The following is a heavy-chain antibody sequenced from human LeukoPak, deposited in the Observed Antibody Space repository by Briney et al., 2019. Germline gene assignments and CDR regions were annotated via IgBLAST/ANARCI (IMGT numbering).Heavy chain of an antibody. CDR1: GFTFSSYS. Sequence: GGSLRLSCAASGFTFSSYSMNWVRQAPGKGLEWVSSISSSSSYIYYADSVKGRFTISRDNAKNSLYLQMNSLRAEDTAVHYCARDLLRYFDWLNWFDPWGQGTLVTVSS. V-gene: IGHV3-21*01. CDR3: ARDLLRYFDWLNWFDP. D-gene: IGHD3-9*01. J-gene: IGHJ5*02. CDR2: ISSSSSYI.